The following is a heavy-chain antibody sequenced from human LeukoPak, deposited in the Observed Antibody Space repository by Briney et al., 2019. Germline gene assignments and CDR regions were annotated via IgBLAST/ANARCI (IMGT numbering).Heavy chain of an antibody. D-gene: IGHD3-16*01. CDR2: ISYSGGI. CDR3: ARVGRGDHTWGSYSFDY. J-gene: IGHJ4*02. CDR1: SDSISSYY. Sequence: PAETLSLTCTVSSDSISSYYWSWIRQPPGKGLEWMGYISYSGGIMYNPSLKSRFPMSIKTPRNRCSHELTSWTASDTSVFYCARVGRGDHTWGSYSFDYWGQGTLVTVSS. V-gene: IGHV4-59*01.